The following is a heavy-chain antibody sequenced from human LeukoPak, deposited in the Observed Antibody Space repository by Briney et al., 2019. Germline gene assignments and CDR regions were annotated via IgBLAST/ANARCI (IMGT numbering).Heavy chain of an antibody. Sequence: SETLSLTCTVSGGSISSYYWSWIRQPPGKGLEWIGYIYYSGNTSYNPSLKSRVTISVDTSKNQFSLKLSSVTAADTAVYYCARERAARLLDYWGQGTLVTVSS. CDR1: GGSISSYY. CDR3: ARERAARLLDY. CDR2: IYYSGNT. V-gene: IGHV4-59*01. D-gene: IGHD6-6*01. J-gene: IGHJ4*02.